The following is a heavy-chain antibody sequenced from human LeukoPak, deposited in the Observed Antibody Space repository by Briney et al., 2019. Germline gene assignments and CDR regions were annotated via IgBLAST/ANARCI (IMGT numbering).Heavy chain of an antibody. J-gene: IGHJ4*02. Sequence: GGSLRLSCAASGFTVSSNYMSWVRQAPGRGLEWVSVIYSGGSTYYADSVKGRFTISRDNSKNTLYLQMNSLRAEDTAVYYCASLEMATITDIDYWGQGTLVTVSS. D-gene: IGHD5-24*01. V-gene: IGHV3-66*01. CDR3: ASLEMATITDIDY. CDR2: IYSGGST. CDR1: GFTVSSNY.